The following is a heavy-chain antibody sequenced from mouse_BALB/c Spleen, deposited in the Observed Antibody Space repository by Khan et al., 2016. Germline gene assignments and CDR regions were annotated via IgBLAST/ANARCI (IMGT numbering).Heavy chain of an antibody. CDR2: IFYSGSP. Sequence: VQLQQSGPGLVQPSQSLSLTCTVTGYSITSDYAWSWIRQFPGNKLEWMGYIFYSGSPTYNPSLKSRISITRDTSKNQFFLQLNSVTTEDTATYYCARGDWYFDVWGAGTTVTVSS. CDR3: ARGDWYFDV. CDR1: GYSITSDYA. J-gene: IGHJ1*01. V-gene: IGHV3-2*02.